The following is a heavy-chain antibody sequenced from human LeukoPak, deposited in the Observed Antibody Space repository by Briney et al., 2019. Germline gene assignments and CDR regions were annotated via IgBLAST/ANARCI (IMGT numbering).Heavy chain of an antibody. D-gene: IGHD3-22*01. V-gene: IGHV5-51*01. CDR2: IYPGDSDT. CDR1: GYSFTSYW. CDR3: ARQVHSSGYLYYFDY. J-gene: IGHJ4*02. Sequence: GESLKISCKGSGYSFTSYWIGWVRQMPGKGLEWMGIIYPGDSDTRYGPSFQGQVTISADKSISTAYLQWSSLKASDTAMYYCARQVHSSGYLYYFDYWGQGTLVTVSS.